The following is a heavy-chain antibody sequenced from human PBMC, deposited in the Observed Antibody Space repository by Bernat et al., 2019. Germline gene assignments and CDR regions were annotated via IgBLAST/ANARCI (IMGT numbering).Heavy chain of an antibody. Sequence: EVQLVDSGGGLVQPGRSLRVSCSGSGFTFGDYGLSWFRQAPGRGLEWLSFIRSNAYSEAPQYAASVRGRFTISRDDSKRVAYLQMNSLKIEDTAVYYCSGSSGYDFILSAWGQGTLVTVSS. D-gene: IGHD5-12*01. V-gene: IGHV3-49*03. CDR1: GFTFGDYG. J-gene: IGHJ5*02. CDR2: IRSNAYSEAP. CDR3: SGSSGYDFILSA.